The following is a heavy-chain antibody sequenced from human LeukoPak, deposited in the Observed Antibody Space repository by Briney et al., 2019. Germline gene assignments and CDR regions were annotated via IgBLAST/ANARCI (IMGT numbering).Heavy chain of an antibody. J-gene: IGHJ4*02. CDR2: INWNGGST. D-gene: IGHD3-22*01. CDR1: GFTFDDYG. CDR3: ARDPHYYDSSGYRTHYFDY. Sequence: GGSLRLSCAASGFTFDDYGMSWVRHAPGKGLEWVSGINWNGGSTGYADSVKSRFTISRDNAKNSLYLQMNSLRAEDTALYYCARDPHYYDSSGYRTHYFDYWGQGTLVTVSS. V-gene: IGHV3-20*04.